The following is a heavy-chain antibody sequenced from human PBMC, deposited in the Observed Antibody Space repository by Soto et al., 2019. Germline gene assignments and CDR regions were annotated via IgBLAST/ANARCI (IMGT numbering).Heavy chain of an antibody. V-gene: IGHV1-18*04. CDR1: GYVYISYG. D-gene: IGHD3-10*01. J-gene: IGHJ4*02. Sequence: QVQLVQSGPEVKKPGASVKVSCKTSGYVYISYGISWVRQAPGHGLEWVGWISAYTGKADYAQKFQGRVTMTTEKYTSNAFLELRSLRSDDTAVYYCARDQRYYGSGSYYSDSWGQGTLVTVSS. CDR3: ARDQRYYGSGSYYSDS. CDR2: ISAYTGKA.